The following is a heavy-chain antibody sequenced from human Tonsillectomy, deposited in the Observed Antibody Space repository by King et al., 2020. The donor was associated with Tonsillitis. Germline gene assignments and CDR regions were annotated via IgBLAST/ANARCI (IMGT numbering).Heavy chain of an antibody. Sequence: QLQESGPGLVKPSETLSLTCTVSGGSISSYYWSWIRQPPGKGLEWIGYIYYSGSTNYNPSLKSRVTISVDTSKNQFSLKLSSVTAADTAVYYCARHKLTGTTYDRSDAFDIWGQGTMVTVSS. V-gene: IGHV4-59*08. CDR3: ARHKLTGTTYDRSDAFDI. CDR2: IYYSGST. D-gene: IGHD1-20*01. J-gene: IGHJ3*02. CDR1: GGSISSYY.